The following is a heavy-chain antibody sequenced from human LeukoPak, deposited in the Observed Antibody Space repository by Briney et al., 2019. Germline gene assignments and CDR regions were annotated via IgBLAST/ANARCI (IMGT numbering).Heavy chain of an antibody. D-gene: IGHD4-23*01. CDR2: IKPDGRDK. CDR3: ARGRFCDSGNCYLDY. V-gene: IGHV3-7*01. J-gene: IGHJ4*02. Sequence: GGSLRLSCAASGFTVNDAWMSRVRQAPGKGLERVANIKPDGRDKYHVDSVKGRFTISRDNAKASLYLLMNSLRAEDTAVYYCARGRFCDSGNCYLDYWGQGTLVTVSS. CDR1: GFTVNDAW.